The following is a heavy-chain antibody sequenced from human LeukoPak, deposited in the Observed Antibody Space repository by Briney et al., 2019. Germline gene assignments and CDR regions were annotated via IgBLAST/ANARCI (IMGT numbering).Heavy chain of an antibody. V-gene: IGHV3-74*03. CDR1: GFTFSNYW. CDR2: INRDGSTT. CDR3: ARDKKSGESSEIDY. Sequence: PGGSLRLSCAASGFTFSNYWGHWVRQAPGKGLVWVSRINRDGSTTKYADSVKGRFTVSRDNAKNTLNLQMNSLRAGDTAVYYCARDKKSGESSEIDYWGQGTLVTVSS. J-gene: IGHJ4*02. D-gene: IGHD3-10*01.